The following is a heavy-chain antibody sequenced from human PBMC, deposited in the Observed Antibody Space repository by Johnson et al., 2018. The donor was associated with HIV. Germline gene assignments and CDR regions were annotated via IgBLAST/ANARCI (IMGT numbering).Heavy chain of an antibody. J-gene: IGHJ3*02. CDR3: NTDHPHYSVWIGYYRLRAFDI. CDR1: GFTFTNAW. CDR2: IKSKTDGGTT. V-gene: IGHV3-15*01. Sequence: VQLVESGGGVVQPGRSLRLSCAASGFTFTNAWMSWVRQAPGKGLEWIGHIKSKTDGGTTDYAAPVKGSFSISRDDSKNTLYLQMNSLKTEDTAVYYCNTDHPHYSVWIGYYRLRAFDIWGQGTKVTVSS. D-gene: IGHD3-3*01.